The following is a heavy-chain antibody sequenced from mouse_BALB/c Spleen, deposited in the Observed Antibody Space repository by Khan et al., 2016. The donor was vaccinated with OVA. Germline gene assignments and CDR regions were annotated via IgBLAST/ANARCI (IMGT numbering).Heavy chain of an antibody. CDR3: ARADYRYDGYYAMDY. Sequence: VQLQESGPGLVAPSQSLSITCTVSGFSLSRYNIHWVRQPPGKGLEWLGMIWGGGTTDYNSTLKSRLSISKDNSKSQVFLEMNSLQTEDTAMYYCARADYRYDGYYAMDYWGQGTSVTVSS. D-gene: IGHD2-14*01. J-gene: IGHJ4*01. V-gene: IGHV2-6-4*01. CDR1: GFSLSRYN. CDR2: IWGGGTT.